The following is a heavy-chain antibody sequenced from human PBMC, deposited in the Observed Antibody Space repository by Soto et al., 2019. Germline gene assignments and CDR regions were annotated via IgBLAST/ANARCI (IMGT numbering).Heavy chain of an antibody. D-gene: IGHD6-13*01. CDR2: IYYSGST. J-gene: IGHJ6*03. Sequence: SETLSLTCTVSGGSISSYYWSWIRQPPGKGLEWIGYIYYSGSTNYNPSLKSRVTISVDTSKNQFSLKLSSVTAADTAVDYCARHKVTVAAAGWYYYYYYMDVWGKGTTVTVSS. V-gene: IGHV4-59*08. CDR3: ARHKVTVAAAGWYYYYYYMDV. CDR1: GGSISSYY.